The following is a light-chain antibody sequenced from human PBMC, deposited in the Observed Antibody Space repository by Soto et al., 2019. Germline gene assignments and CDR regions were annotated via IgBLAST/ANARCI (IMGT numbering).Light chain of an antibody. J-gene: IGKJ2*01. V-gene: IGKV1-39*01. Sequence: DIQMTQSPSSLSASVGDRVTITCRASQSISSYLNWYQEKPGKAPTLLLYAASRLPSGVPSRFSGSGSGTDFTLTISSLQPEDFATYYCQQSYSIPYTFGQGTKLEIK. CDR3: QQSYSIPYT. CDR2: AAS. CDR1: QSISSY.